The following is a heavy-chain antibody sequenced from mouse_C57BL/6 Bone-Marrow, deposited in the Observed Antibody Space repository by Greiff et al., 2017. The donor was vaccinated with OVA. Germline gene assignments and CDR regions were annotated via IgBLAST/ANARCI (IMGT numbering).Heavy chain of an antibody. CDR1: GYTFTSYW. CDR3: ARNYSNYWYYFDD. CDR2: IYPGSGST. V-gene: IGHV1-55*01. J-gene: IGHJ2*01. D-gene: IGHD2-5*01. Sequence: QVQLQQPGAELVKPGASVKMSCKASGYTFTSYWITWVKQRPGQGLEWIGDIYPGSGSTNYNEQLKSKATLTVDTSSSTAYMQLSSLTSEDSAVYYGARNYSNYWYYFDDWGKGTTLTVSS.